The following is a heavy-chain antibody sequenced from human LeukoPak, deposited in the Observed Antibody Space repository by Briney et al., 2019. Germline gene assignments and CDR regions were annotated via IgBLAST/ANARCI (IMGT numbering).Heavy chain of an antibody. D-gene: IGHD6-13*01. V-gene: IGHV4-59*01. J-gene: IGHJ4*02. CDR2: IYYSGST. CDR3: ARVTGYMTEDYFDY. Sequence: SETPSPTFTVSGGSINSYYWSWIRPPPGKGLGWGGYIYYSGSTNYNPSLKRRVTISVDTSKNQFSLRLSSVTAADTAVYYCARVTGYMTEDYFDYWGQGTLITVSS. CDR1: GGSINSYY.